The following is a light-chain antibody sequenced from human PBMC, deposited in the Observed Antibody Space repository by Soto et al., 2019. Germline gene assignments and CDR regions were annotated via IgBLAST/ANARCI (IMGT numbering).Light chain of an antibody. J-gene: IGLJ1*01. CDR2: DVT. Sequence: QSVLTQPASVSGSPGQSITISCTGTSSDVGGYNYVSWYQQHPSKAPKLMIHDVTNRPSGVSNRFSGSKSGNTASLTISGLQAEDEADYYCSSYRSSSSQVFGTGTKVTVL. V-gene: IGLV2-14*01. CDR3: SSYRSSSSQV. CDR1: SSDVGGYNY.